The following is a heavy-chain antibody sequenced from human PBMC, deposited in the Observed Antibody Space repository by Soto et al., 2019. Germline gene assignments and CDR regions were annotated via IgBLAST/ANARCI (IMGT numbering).Heavy chain of an antibody. D-gene: IGHD6-6*01. CDR3: ARDARYYYMDV. V-gene: IGHV3-74*01. Sequence: GGSLRLSCSASGFTFSSYWMHWVRQAPGEGLVWVSHINNDGSSTIYADSVRGRFTISRDNAKNTLYLEMNGLRAEDTAVYFCARDARYYYMDVWGKGTTVTVSS. CDR1: GFTFSSYW. CDR2: INNDGSST. J-gene: IGHJ6*03.